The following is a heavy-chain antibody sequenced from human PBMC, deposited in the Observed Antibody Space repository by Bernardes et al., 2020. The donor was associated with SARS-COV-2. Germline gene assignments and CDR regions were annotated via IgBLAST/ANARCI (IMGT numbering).Heavy chain of an antibody. V-gene: IGHV1-18*01. Sequence: ASVKVSCKASGYTFTSSGISWVRQAPGQGLEWMGWISASNGNTNYAQKLQGRVTMTTDTSTSTAYMELRSLRSDDTAVYYCARELRYFDWLFVGDYWGQGTLVTVSS. D-gene: IGHD3-9*01. J-gene: IGHJ4*02. CDR1: GYTFTSSG. CDR3: ARELRYFDWLFVGDY. CDR2: ISASNGNT.